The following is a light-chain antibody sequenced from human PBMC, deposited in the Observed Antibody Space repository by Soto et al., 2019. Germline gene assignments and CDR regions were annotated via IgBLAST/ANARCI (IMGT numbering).Light chain of an antibody. CDR2: AAS. J-gene: IGKJ1*01. CDR1: QSVGSN. Sequence: DILMAHCPASLSVSPGERVTVCWSASQSVGSNLAWYQQKPGQAPRLLIFAASTRATGIPTRFSGSGSGTDFTLTFTSLQSEDFAFYFCQQYNNWPRTFGQGTKV. V-gene: IGKV3-15*01. CDR3: QQYNNWPRT.